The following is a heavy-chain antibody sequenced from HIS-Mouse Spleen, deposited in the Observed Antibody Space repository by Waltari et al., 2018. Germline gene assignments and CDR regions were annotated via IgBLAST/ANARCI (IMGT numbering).Heavy chain of an antibody. CDR3: ASRVWGTAMPGFDY. V-gene: IGHV4-34*01. CDR2: INHSGST. Sequence: QVQLQQWGAGLLTPSETLSLTCAVYGGSFSGYYWTWIRQPPGKGLEWIGEINHSGSTNYNPSLKSRVTISVDTSKNQFSLKLSSVTAADTAVYYCASRVWGTAMPGFDYWGQGTLVTVSS. J-gene: IGHJ4*02. CDR1: GGSFSGYY. D-gene: IGHD5-18*01.